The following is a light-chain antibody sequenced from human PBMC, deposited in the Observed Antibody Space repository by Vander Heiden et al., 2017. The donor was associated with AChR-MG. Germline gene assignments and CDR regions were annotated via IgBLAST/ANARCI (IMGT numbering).Light chain of an antibody. V-gene: IGKV2-29*02. CDR3: LQGAHGKR. CDR2: EVS. Sequence: DIVLTQTPLSLSVTPGQPASISCKSSQSLLHSNGNTYLSWYLQKSGQSPQLLMYEVSSRFSGVPDRFSCTGSGTDFTLKISRVEAEDVGVYYFLQGAHGKRFGPGTKVEIK. J-gene: IGKJ1*01. CDR1: QSLLHSNGNTY.